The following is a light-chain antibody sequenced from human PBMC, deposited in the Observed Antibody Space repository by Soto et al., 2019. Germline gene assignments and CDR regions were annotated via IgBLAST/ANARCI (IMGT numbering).Light chain of an antibody. J-gene: IGLJ3*02. V-gene: IGLV2-23*02. CDR2: EVF. CDR1: SNDIGRYNL. CDR3: CSYTHINTPGWL. Sequence: QLVLTQPASVSGSPGQSITFSCTGTSNDIGRYNLVSWFQQHPGKAPKLIIYEVFKRPSGLFDRFSGSKSGTAASLTISGLQAEDEADYYCCSYTHINTPGWLFGGGTKLTVL.